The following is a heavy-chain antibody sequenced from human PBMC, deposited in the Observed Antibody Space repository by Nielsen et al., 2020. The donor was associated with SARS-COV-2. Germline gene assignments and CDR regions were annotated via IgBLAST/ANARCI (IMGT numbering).Heavy chain of an antibody. CDR1: GFTFDDYT. CDR2: ISWDGGST. CDR3: AKDLGRIAVAGWGFDY. V-gene: IGHV3-43*01. D-gene: IGHD6-19*01. J-gene: IGHJ4*02. Sequence: GGSLRLSCAASGFTFDDYTMHWVRQAPGKGLEWVSLISWDGGSTYYADSVKGRFTISRDNSKNSLYLQMNSLRTEDTALYYCAKDLGRIAVAGWGFDYWGQGTLVTVSS.